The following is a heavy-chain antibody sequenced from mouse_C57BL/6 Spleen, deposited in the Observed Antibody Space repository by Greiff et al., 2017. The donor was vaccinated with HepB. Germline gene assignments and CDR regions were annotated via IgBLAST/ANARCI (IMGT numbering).Heavy chain of an antibody. D-gene: IGHD1-1*01. V-gene: IGHV1-55*01. Sequence: HVQLQQPGAELVKPGASVKMSCKASGYTFTSYWITWVKQRPGQGLEWIGDIYPGSGSTNYNEKFKSKATLTVDTSSSTAYMQLSSLTSEDSAVYYCARKRGDYYGSSYYAMDYWGQGTSVTVSS. J-gene: IGHJ4*01. CDR1: GYTFTSYW. CDR2: IYPGSGST. CDR3: ARKRGDYYGSSYYAMDY.